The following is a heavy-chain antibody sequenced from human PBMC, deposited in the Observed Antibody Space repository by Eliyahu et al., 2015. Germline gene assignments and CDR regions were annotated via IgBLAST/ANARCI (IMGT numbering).Heavy chain of an antibody. Sequence: QVQLVESGGGVVQPGXSLRLSCAASGFTFSSYAMHWVRQAPGKGLEWVAVISYDGSNKYYADPVKGRFTISRDNSKNTLYLQMNSLRAEDTAVYYCAREISGWSGLDYWGQGTLVTVSS. CDR1: GFTFSSYA. CDR2: ISYDGSNK. V-gene: IGHV3-30-3*01. J-gene: IGHJ4*02. D-gene: IGHD6-19*01. CDR3: AREISGWSGLDY.